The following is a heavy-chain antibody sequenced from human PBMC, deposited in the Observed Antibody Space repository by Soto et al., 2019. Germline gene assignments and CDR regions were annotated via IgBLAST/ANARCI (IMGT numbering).Heavy chain of an antibody. CDR2: INPSGGNT. D-gene: IGHD6-13*01. V-gene: IGHV1-46*01. CDR1: GYTFTSNY. J-gene: IGHJ5*02. CDR3: ARDHSISSSGAWWLDP. Sequence: ASVKVSCKASGYTFTSNYIHWVRRAPGQGLEWMGTINPSGGNTNCAQKFQGRVTMTRDTFTSTVYMDLRSLTSEDTAVYYCARDHSISSSGAWWLDPWGQGTLVTVSS.